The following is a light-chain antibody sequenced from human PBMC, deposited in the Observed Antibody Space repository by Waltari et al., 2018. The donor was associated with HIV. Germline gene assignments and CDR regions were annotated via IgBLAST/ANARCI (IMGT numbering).Light chain of an antibody. V-gene: IGKV1-16*02. J-gene: IGKJ5*01. Sequence: DIQMTQSPSSLSASVGDSVTITCRASQDIMNYLAWFQQKPGEAPKSLIYGTSTLQSGVPSKFRGSGSGTYFTLTINSLRSEDFGTYYCHQYKSYPLPFGQGTRLEIK. CDR1: QDIMNY. CDR3: HQYKSYPLP. CDR2: GTS.